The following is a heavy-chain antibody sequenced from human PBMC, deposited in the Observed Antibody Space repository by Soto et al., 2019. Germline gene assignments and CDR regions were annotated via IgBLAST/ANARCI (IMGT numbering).Heavy chain of an antibody. CDR1: GGSISTYY. CDR3: ARMRNVLTGYPGRFDY. CDR2: IYYSGST. J-gene: IGHJ4*02. V-gene: IGHV4-59*01. Sequence: SETLSLTCTVSGGSISTYYWSWIRQPPGKGLEWIGYIYYSGSTNYNPSLKSRVTISVDTSKNQFSLKLSSVTAADTAVYYCARMRNVLTGYPGRFDYWGQGTLVTVSS. D-gene: IGHD3-9*01.